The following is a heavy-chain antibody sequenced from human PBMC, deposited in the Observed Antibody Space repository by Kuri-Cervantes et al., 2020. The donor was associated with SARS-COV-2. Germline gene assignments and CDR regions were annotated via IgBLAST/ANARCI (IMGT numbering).Heavy chain of an antibody. Sequence: SETLSLTCTVSGGSISSSSYYWGWIRQPPGKGLEWIGSIYYSGSTYYNPSLKSRVTISVDTSKNQFSLKLSSVTAADTAVYYCARGRPVTSLNWGQGTLVTVSS. CDR3: ARGRPVTSLN. CDR1: GGSISSSSYY. D-gene: IGHD4-17*01. V-gene: IGHV4-39*07. CDR2: IYYSGST. J-gene: IGHJ4*02.